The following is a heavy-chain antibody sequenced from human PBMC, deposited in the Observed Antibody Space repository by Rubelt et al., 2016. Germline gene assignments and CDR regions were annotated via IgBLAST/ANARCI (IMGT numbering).Heavy chain of an antibody. D-gene: IGHD5-18*01. CDR3: ARGGFIQTGAFDI. CDR2: SAYNGNT. J-gene: IGHJ3*02. Sequence: SAYNGNTNYARKLQGRVTMTTDTSTSTAYMELRSLRSDDTAVYYCARGGFIQTGAFDIWGQGTMVTVSS. V-gene: IGHV1-18*01.